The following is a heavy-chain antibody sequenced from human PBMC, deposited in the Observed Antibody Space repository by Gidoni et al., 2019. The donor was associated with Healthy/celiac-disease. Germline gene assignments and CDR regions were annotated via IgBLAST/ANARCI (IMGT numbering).Heavy chain of an antibody. CDR1: GFTFSSYA. V-gene: IGHV3-30-3*01. Sequence: QVQLVETGGGVVQPGRSLRLSCAASGFTFSSYAMHWVRQGPGKGLEWVAVISYDGSNNYYADSVKVRFTISRDNSKNTLYLQRNSLRAEDTAVYYCAREIYSYGYFDYWGQGTLVTVSS. CDR3: AREIYSYGYFDY. CDR2: ISYDGSNN. D-gene: IGHD5-18*01. J-gene: IGHJ4*02.